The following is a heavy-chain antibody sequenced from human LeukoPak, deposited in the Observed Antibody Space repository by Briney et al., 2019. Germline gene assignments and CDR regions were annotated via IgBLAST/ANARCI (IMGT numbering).Heavy chain of an antibody. CDR2: IIPLFGTT. CDR3: AREPYRGNYVVADY. CDR1: GGTFSSYA. J-gene: IGHJ4*02. Sequence: ASVKVSCKASGGTFSSYAISSVRHAPGQGIEWMGRIIPLFGTTNYSQKFQGRGTIITDESKSTAYMELSSLRSEDTAVYYCAREPYRGNYVVADYWGQGTLVTVSS. V-gene: IGHV1-69*05. D-gene: IGHD4-11*01.